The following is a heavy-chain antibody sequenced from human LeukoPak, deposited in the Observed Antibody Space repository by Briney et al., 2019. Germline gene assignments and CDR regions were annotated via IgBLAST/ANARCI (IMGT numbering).Heavy chain of an antibody. CDR2: FYTSGSA. CDR1: GASISGYY. D-gene: IGHD2-21*01. CDR3: ARGLRDASRHYNYYYMGV. J-gene: IGHJ6*03. V-gene: IGHV4-4*09. Sequence: SETLSLTCTASGASISGYYWSWIRQPPGKELEWIGYFYTSGSAHYNPSLRSRVTMSVDTSKNQFSLKLSSVTAADTAVYYCARGLRDASRHYNYYYMGVWGKGTTVTVSS.